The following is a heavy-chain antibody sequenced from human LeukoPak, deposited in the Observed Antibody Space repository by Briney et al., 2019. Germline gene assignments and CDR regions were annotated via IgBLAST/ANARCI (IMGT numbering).Heavy chain of an antibody. Sequence: SETLSLTCTVSGGSITSSSYYWGWLRQPPGKVLEWIGSVYYSGSTYYNPSLKSRVTISVDTSNNQFSLKLNSVTAADTAVYYCARHRSKWLQSSFDYWGQGTLVTVSS. V-gene: IGHV4-39*01. D-gene: IGHD5-24*01. CDR2: VYYSGST. J-gene: IGHJ4*02. CDR3: ARHRSKWLQSSFDY. CDR1: GGSITSSSYY.